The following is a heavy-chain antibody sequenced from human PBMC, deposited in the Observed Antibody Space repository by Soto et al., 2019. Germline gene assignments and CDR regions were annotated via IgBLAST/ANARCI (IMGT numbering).Heavy chain of an antibody. Sequence: ALFLTCAVYCGSFSGYYWGWIRQPPGKGLEWIGEINHSGSTNYNPSLKSRVTISVDTSKNQFSLKLSSVTAADTAVYYCARAPRPPVFAFDIWGQGTMVTV. D-gene: IGHD6-6*01. CDR3: ARAPRPPVFAFDI. CDR1: CGSFSGYY. CDR2: INHSGST. V-gene: IGHV4-34*01. J-gene: IGHJ3*02.